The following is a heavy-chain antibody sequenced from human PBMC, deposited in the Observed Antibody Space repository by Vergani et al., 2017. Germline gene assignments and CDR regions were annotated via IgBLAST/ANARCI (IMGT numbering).Heavy chain of an antibody. CDR3: ARVSVNVAYYYDSSGAFDI. J-gene: IGHJ3*02. D-gene: IGHD3-22*01. Sequence: EVKLVESGGGWVQPGGSLRLPCAASGYTFSSYSMNWARQAPGKGLEWVSYISSSSSTIYYADSVKGRFTISRDNAKDSLYLQMHSLRAEDSAVYYWARVSVNVAYYYDSSGAFDIWGQGTMVTVSS. CDR2: ISSSSSTI. CDR1: GYTFSSYS. V-gene: IGHV3-48*01.